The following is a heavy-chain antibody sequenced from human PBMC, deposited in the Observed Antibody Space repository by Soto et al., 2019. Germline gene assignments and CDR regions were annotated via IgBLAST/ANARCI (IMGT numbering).Heavy chain of an antibody. V-gene: IGHV4-31*03. CDR1: GGSIDSGGYY. D-gene: IGHD6-13*01. CDR3: AKYNSRWYMFDP. CDR2: IYYSGAN. J-gene: IGHJ5*02. Sequence: SETLSLTCTVSGGSIDSGGYYWSWIRQYPGKGLEWIGYIYYSGANYYNPSLKSRVTMSVDTSKNQFSLQLTSVSAADTAVYYCAKYNSRWYMFDPLGQGTLVT.